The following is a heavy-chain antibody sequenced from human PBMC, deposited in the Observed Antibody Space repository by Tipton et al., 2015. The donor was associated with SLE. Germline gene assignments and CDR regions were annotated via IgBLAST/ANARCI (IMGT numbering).Heavy chain of an antibody. CDR3: ARTSLGGSLSLPDYMGV. D-gene: IGHD3-16*01. Sequence: QLAQSGPEVKKPGASVKVSCKASGYTFTSYGISWVRQAPGQGLEWMGWISAYNGNTNYAQKLQGRVTMTTDTSTSTAYMELRSLRSDDTAVYYCARTSLGGSLSLPDYMGVWGKGTTVTVSS. CDR2: ISAYNGNT. V-gene: IGHV1-18*01. J-gene: IGHJ6*03. CDR1: GYTFTSYG.